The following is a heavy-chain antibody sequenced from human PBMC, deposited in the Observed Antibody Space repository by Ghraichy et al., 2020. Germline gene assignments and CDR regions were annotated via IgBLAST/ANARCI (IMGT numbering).Heavy chain of an antibody. D-gene: IGHD2-8*01. CDR3: ARDTSGIQRGPFDV. Sequence: ASVKVSCKTSGYKFSATYIVWVRQSPGQGLEWKGWINPDRGGTDYAQKFRGRVTITRDTAISTAFLEIRGLTSDDTAVYYCARDTSGIQRGPFDVWGQGTLVTVSS. CDR2: INPDRGGT. V-gene: IGHV1-2*02. J-gene: IGHJ4*02. CDR1: GYKFSATY.